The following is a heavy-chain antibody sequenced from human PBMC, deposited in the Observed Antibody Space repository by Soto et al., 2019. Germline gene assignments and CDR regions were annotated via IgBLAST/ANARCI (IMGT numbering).Heavy chain of an antibody. Sequence: QVQLVESGGGVVQPGRSLRLSCAASGFPFSRYGMHWVRQAPGMGLEWVAVIPYDGLNIDFADSVRGRFSISRDNSKNTVHLQMNSLRPEDTAVYYCARSYDVNVFDYWGQGTLVIVSS. CDR3: ARSYDVNVFDY. J-gene: IGHJ4*02. V-gene: IGHV3-30*14. CDR2: IPYDGLNI. CDR1: GFPFSRYG. D-gene: IGHD5-12*01.